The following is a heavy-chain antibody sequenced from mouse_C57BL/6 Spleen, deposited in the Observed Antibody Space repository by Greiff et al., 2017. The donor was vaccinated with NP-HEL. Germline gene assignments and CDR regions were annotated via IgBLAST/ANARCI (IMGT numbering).Heavy chain of an antibody. D-gene: IGHD2-2*01. Sequence: QVQLQQSGAELVRPGASVTLSCKASGYTFTDYEMHWVKQTPVHGLEWIGAIDPETGGTAYNQKFKGKAILTADKSSSTAYMELRSLTSEDSAVYYCTRPVTPYFDYWGQGTTLTVSS. CDR2: IDPETGGT. CDR1: GYTFTDYE. CDR3: TRPVTPYFDY. J-gene: IGHJ2*01. V-gene: IGHV1-15*01.